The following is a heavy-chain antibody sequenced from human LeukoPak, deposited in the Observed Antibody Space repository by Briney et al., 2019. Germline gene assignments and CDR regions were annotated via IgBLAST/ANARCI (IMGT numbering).Heavy chain of an antibody. J-gene: IGHJ4*02. V-gene: IGHV3-23*01. D-gene: IGHD2-15*01. CDR2: ISGCGGST. CDR1: GFTFSSYA. Sequence: GGSLRLSCAASGFTFSSYAMSWVRQAPGKGLEWVSAISGCGGSTYYADSVKGRFTISRDNSKNTLYLQMNSLRAEDTAVYYCAKIYCSGGSRYIRYFDYWGQGTLVTVSS. CDR3: AKIYCSGGSRYIRYFDY.